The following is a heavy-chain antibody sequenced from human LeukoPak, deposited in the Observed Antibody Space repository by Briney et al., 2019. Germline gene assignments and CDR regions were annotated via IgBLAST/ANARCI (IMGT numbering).Heavy chain of an antibody. J-gene: IGHJ2*01. V-gene: IGHV1-46*03. D-gene: IGHD5-18*01. Sequence: ASVKVSCKASGYTFTSYYMHWVRQAPGQGLEWMGIINPSGGSTSYAQKFQGRVTMTRDTSTSTVYMELSSLRSEDTAVYYCARDRDSYGYGAHWCFDLWGRGTLVTVSS. CDR1: GYTFTSYY. CDR2: INPSGGST. CDR3: ARDRDSYGYGAHWCFDL.